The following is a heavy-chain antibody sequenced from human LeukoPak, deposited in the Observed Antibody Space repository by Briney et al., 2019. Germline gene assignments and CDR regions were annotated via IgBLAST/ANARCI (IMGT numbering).Heavy chain of an antibody. V-gene: IGHV4-39*01. Sequence: SETLSLTCTVSGGSISSSSYYWGWIRQPPGKGLEWIGSIYYSGSTYYNPSLKSRVTISVDTSKNQFSLKLSSVTAADTAVYYCARVGGYCSSTSCYYYFDYWGQGTLVTVSS. D-gene: IGHD2-2*01. CDR3: ARVGGYCSSTSCYYYFDY. CDR2: IYYSGST. CDR1: GGSISSSSYY. J-gene: IGHJ4*02.